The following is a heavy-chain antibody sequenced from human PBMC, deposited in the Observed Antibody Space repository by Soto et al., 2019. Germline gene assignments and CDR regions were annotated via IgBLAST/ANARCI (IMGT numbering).Heavy chain of an antibody. CDR3: ASRSSGWYALPYYYYGMDV. D-gene: IGHD6-19*01. V-gene: IGHV3-30-3*01. J-gene: IGHJ6*02. Sequence: QVQLVESGGGVVQPGRSLRLSCAASGFTFSSYAMHWVRQAPGKGLEWVAVISNDGSNKYYADSVKGRFTISRDNSKNTLYLQMNSLRAEDTAVYYCASRSSGWYALPYYYYGMDVWGQGTTVTVSS. CDR1: GFTFSSYA. CDR2: ISNDGSNK.